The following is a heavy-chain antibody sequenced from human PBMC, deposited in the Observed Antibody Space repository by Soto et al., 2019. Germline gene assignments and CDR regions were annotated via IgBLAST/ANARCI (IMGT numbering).Heavy chain of an antibody. Sequence: SETLSLTCTVSGGSISSYYWSWIRQPPGKGLEWIGYIYYSGSTNYNPSLKSRVTISVDTSENQFSLKLSSVTAADTAVYYCARGGKVVPAAPYYYYGMDVWGQGTTVTVSS. CDR2: IYYSGST. J-gene: IGHJ6*02. CDR3: ARGGKVVPAAPYYYYGMDV. CDR1: GGSISSYY. V-gene: IGHV4-59*01. D-gene: IGHD2-2*01.